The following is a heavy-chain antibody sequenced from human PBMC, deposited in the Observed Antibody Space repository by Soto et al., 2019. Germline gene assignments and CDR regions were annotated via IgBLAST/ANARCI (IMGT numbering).Heavy chain of an antibody. J-gene: IGHJ4*02. Sequence: EVQLVESGGGLIQPGGSLRLSCAVSGFTVSNNYMSWVRQAPGKGLEGVSVIYSGGYTAYGDSVKGRFTISRDNSKNTPKLKRKDRRAHERAGYYGADSRGGGGYWGQGTLVTVSS. D-gene: IGHD3-10*01. CDR3: ADSRGGGGY. CDR2: IYSGGYT. CDR1: GFTVSNNY. V-gene: IGHV3-53*01.